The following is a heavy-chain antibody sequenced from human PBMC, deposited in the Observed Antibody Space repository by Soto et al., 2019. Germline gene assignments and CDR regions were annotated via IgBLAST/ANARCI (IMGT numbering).Heavy chain of an antibody. Sequence: QLQLQESGSGLVRPSQTLSLTCAVSGGYISSGGYSWNWLRQPPGKGLEWIGYIYHSGSPLYNPSLKSRVTISVDESKNQFSLKLSSVTAADTAVYYCARDQLEGNWFDPWGQGTLLTVSS. J-gene: IGHJ5*02. CDR2: IYHSGSP. CDR1: GGYISSGGYS. D-gene: IGHD1-1*01. V-gene: IGHV4-30-2*01. CDR3: ARDQLEGNWFDP.